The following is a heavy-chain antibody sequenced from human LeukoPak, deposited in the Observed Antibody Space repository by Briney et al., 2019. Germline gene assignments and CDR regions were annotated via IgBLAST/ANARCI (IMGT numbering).Heavy chain of an antibody. CDR2: IRYDGSNK. V-gene: IGHV3-30*02. Sequence: GGSLRLSCAASGFTFSSYGMHWVRQAPGKGLEWVAFIRYDGSNKYYADSVKGRFTISRDNSKNTLYLQMNSLRPEDTAVYYCSRDRLGGLDYWGQGTLVTVSS. CDR1: GFTFSSYG. CDR3: SRDRLGGLDY. D-gene: IGHD5-12*01. J-gene: IGHJ4*02.